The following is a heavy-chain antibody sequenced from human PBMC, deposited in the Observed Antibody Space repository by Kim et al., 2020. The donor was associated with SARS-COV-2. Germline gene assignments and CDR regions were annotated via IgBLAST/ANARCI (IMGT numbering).Heavy chain of an antibody. Sequence: AESVKGRFTISRDNAKNTLYLQMNSLRAEDTAVYYCARDWWSVNYYGMDVWGQGTTVTVSS. D-gene: IGHD2-15*01. V-gene: IGHV3-74*01. CDR3: ARDWWSVNYYGMDV. J-gene: IGHJ6*02.